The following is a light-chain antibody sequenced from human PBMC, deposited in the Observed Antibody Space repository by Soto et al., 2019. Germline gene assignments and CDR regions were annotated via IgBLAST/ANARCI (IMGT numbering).Light chain of an antibody. Sequence: QSVLTQPPSASGTPGQRVTISCSGSSSNIGVNYVYWYQQLPGTAPKHLIYTNNQRPSGVPDRFSGSKSGTSASLAISGLRSEDKADYHCATWDDSLSGVVFGGGTKLTVL. J-gene: IGLJ2*01. CDR3: ATWDDSLSGVV. V-gene: IGLV1-47*01. CDR2: TNN. CDR1: SSNIGVNY.